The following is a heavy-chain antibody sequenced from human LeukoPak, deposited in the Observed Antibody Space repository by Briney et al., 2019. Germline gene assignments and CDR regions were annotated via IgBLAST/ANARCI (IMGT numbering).Heavy chain of an antibody. V-gene: IGHV3-23*01. CDR3: ATTAIAAAGTLDY. D-gene: IGHD6-13*01. CDR1: GFTFSSYG. J-gene: IGHJ4*02. CDR2: ISGSGGST. Sequence: GGSLRLFCAASGFTFSSYGMSWVRQAPGKGLEWVSAISGSGGSTYYADSVKGRFTISRDNSKNTLYLQMNSLRAEDTAVYYCATTAIAAAGTLDYWGQGTLVTVSS.